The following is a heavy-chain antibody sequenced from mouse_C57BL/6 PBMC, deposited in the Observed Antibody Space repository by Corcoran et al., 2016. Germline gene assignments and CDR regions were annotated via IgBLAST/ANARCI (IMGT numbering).Heavy chain of an antibody. CDR2: INPNNGGT. J-gene: IGHJ2*01. V-gene: IGHV1-26*01. CDR1: GYTFTDYY. Sequence: EVQLQQSGPELVKPGASVKISCKASGYTFTDYYMNWVKQSHGKSLEWIGDINPNNGGTSYNQKFKGKATLTVDKSSSTAYMELRSLTSEDSAVYYCARSTSYYVDYWGQGTTLTVSS. CDR3: ARSTSYYVDY.